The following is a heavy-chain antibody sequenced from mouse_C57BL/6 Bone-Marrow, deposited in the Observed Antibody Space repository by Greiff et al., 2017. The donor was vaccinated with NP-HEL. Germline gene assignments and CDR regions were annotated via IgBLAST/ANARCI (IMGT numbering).Heavy chain of an antibody. CDR1: GYSITSGYY. Sequence: EVKLQESGPGLVKPSQSLSLTCSVTGYSITSGYYWNWIRQFPGNKLEWMGYISYDGRNNYNPSLNNRISITRDTSKNQFFLKLNSVTTEDTDTYYCAREQLRRAWFAYWGQGTLVTVSA. CDR3: AREQLRRAWFAY. CDR2: ISYDGRN. D-gene: IGHD3-2*02. V-gene: IGHV3-6*01. J-gene: IGHJ3*01.